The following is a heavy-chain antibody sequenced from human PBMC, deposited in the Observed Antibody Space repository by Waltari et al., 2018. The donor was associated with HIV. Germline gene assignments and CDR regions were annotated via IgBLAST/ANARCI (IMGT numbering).Heavy chain of an antibody. D-gene: IGHD3-22*01. V-gene: IGHV1-18*01. CDR1: GYTFTNYG. CDR2: ISGYNGDT. Sequence: QVHLVQSGAELRKPGASVTVSCKASGYTFTNYGFTWVRQAPGQGLEWMGLISGYNGDTKYAQKVRGRVTMTTDTSTSTAYLEMGSLRFDDTAVYYCARDHYYGSSGYYSDYWGQGTLVTVSS. CDR3: ARDHYYGSSGYYSDY. J-gene: IGHJ4*02.